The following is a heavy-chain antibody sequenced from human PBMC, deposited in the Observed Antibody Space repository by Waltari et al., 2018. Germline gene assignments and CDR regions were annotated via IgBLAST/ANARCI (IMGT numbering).Heavy chain of an antibody. CDR1: GFTFSSYW. D-gene: IGHD6-19*01. Sequence: EVQLVESGGGLVQPGGSLRLSCAASGFTFSSYWMHWVRQAPGKGLVWVARINSDGSSTSYADSVKGRFTISRDNAKNTLYLQMNSLRAEDTAVYYCAREDLWEQWLMFDPWGQGTLVTVSS. V-gene: IGHV3-74*01. CDR3: AREDLWEQWLMFDP. J-gene: IGHJ5*02. CDR2: INSDGSST.